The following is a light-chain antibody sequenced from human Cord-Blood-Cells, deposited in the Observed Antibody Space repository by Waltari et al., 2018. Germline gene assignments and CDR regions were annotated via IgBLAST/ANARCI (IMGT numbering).Light chain of an antibody. CDR2: LGS. J-gene: IGKJ5*01. Sequence: DIVMTQSPLSLPVTPDDPASTSSLSTQSLLHSNGYNYFDWYLQKPGQSPQLLIYLGSNRASAVPDRFSGSGSGTDFTLKISRVEAGDVGVYYCMQALQTPGTFGQGPRLEI. CDR3: MQALQTPGT. V-gene: IGKV2-28*01. CDR1: QSLLHSNGYNY.